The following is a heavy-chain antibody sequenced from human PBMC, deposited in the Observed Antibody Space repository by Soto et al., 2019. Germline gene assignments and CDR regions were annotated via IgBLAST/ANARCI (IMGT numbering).Heavy chain of an antibody. Sequence: SETLSLTCDVSDSALSSAYYWGWIRQPPGEGREWIATVYHTGDTYYNPSLKSRVTISMDTSINQFSLKLMSVTAADTAVYYCAREAFGQGGTYYGSLHDKWGHGTLVTVSS. CDR2: VYHTGDT. D-gene: IGHD1-26*01. J-gene: IGHJ4*01. CDR3: AREAFGQGGTYYGSLHDK. CDR1: DSALSSAYY. V-gene: IGHV4-38-2*02.